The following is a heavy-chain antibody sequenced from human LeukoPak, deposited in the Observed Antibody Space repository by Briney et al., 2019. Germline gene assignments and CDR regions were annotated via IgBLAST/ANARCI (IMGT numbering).Heavy chain of an antibody. J-gene: IGHJ3*02. CDR2: ISSSGSTI. V-gene: IGHV3-48*03. CDR3: ARGRYLDWQYSADAFDI. CDR1: GFTFSSYE. D-gene: IGHD3-9*01. Sequence: PGGSLRLSCAASGFTFSSYEMNWVRQAPGKGLEWVSYISSSGSTIYYADSVKGRFTISRDNAKNSLYLQMNSLRAEDTAVYYCARGRYLDWQYSADAFDIWGQGTMVTVSS.